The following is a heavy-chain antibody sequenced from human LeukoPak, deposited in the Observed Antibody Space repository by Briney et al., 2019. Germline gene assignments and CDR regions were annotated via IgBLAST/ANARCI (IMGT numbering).Heavy chain of an antibody. Sequence: GGSLRLSCAASGFTVSSNYMSWVRQAPGKGLEWVSVIYSAGTTYYADSVKGRFTISRDDSKNTLYLQMNSLRAEDTAVYYCARGITFGYGSGETARYFDFWGQGTLVTVSS. CDR1: GFTVSSNY. V-gene: IGHV3-53*01. D-gene: IGHD5-18*01. CDR2: IYSAGTT. J-gene: IGHJ4*02. CDR3: ARGITFGYGSGETARYFDF.